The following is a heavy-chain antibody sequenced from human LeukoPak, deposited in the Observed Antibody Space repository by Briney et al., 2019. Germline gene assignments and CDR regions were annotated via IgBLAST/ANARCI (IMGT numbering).Heavy chain of an antibody. V-gene: IGHV4-30-2*01. J-gene: IGHJ6*04. CDR2: IYHSGST. Sequence: SQTLSLTCAVSGGAISSGGYSWSWIRQPPGKGLEWIGYIYHSGSTYYNPSLKSRVTISVDRSKNQFSLKLRSVTAADTAVYYCARGITMVRGVIRHYYYYGMDVWGKGTTVTVSS. CDR1: GGAISSGGYS. D-gene: IGHD3-10*01. CDR3: ARGITMVRGVIRHYYYYGMDV.